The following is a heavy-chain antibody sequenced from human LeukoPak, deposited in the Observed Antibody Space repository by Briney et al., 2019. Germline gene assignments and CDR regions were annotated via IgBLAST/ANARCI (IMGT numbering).Heavy chain of an antibody. D-gene: IGHD2-21*02. Sequence: ASVKVSCKASGGTFSNYAISWVRQAPGQGLEWVGGIIPIFDTADYAQKFQGRVTITADESTSTVYMELSSLRSEDTAVYYCARDHYHKIHSVMVTAPDYWGQGTLVIVSS. V-gene: IGHV1-69*13. CDR3: ARDHYHKIHSVMVTAPDY. J-gene: IGHJ4*02. CDR2: IIPIFDTA. CDR1: GGTFSNYA.